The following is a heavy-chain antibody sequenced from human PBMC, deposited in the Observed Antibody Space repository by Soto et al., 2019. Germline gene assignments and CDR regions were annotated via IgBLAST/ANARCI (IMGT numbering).Heavy chain of an antibody. CDR3: VREVRPAMVDFDF. CDR1: GFTFNSFN. D-gene: IGHD5-18*01. V-gene: IGHV3-21*01. Sequence: EVQLVESGGGLVQRGGSLRLSCAASGFTFNSFNLNWVRQAPGKGLEWVSSISGRSDYIYYADSVKGRFTISRDNAKSSLNLQMNSLRAEDTAVYYCVREVRPAMVDFDFWGQGTLVTVSS. CDR2: ISGRSDYI. J-gene: IGHJ4*02.